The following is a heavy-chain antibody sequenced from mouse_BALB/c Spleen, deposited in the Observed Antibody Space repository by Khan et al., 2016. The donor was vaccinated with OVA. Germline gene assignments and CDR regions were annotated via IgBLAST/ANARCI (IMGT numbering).Heavy chain of an antibody. CDR2: VSTGGHYT. Sequence: EVELVESGGDVVKPGGSLKLSCAASGFTFSTYGMSWVRQTPDKRLEWVATVSTGGHYTYYSDTVKGRFTISRDNAKNTLYLQMSSLKSEDTAMFYCARLAYYYDSEGLAYWGQGTLVTVSA. D-gene: IGHD1-1*01. CDR1: GFTFSTYG. V-gene: IGHV5-6*01. CDR3: ARLAYYYDSEGLAY. J-gene: IGHJ3*01.